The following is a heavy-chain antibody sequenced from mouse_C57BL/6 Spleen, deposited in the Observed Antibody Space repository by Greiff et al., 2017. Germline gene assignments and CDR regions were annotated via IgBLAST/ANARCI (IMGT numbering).Heavy chain of an antibody. J-gene: IGHJ4*01. Sequence: DVKLVESGPELVKPGASVKIPCKASGYTFTDYNMDWVKQSHGKSLEWIGDINPNNGGTIYNQKFKGKATLTVDKSSSTAYMELRSLTSEDTAVYYCARSYGSSPYAMDYWGQGTSVTVSS. D-gene: IGHD1-1*01. V-gene: IGHV1-18*01. CDR3: ARSYGSSPYAMDY. CDR2: INPNNGGT. CDR1: GYTFTDYN.